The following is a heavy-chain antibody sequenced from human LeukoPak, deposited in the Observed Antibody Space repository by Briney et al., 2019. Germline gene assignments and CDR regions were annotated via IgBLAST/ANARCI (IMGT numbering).Heavy chain of an antibody. CDR2: INWNGGST. D-gene: IGHD6-13*01. CDR3: AKDSRVAAAGSYYFDY. CDR1: GFTFDDYG. Sequence: GGSLRLSCAASGFTFDDYGMSWVRQAPGKGLEWVSGINWNGGSTGYADSVKGRFTISRDNAKNSLYLQMNSLRAEDTALYYCAKDSRVAAAGSYYFDYWGQGTLVTVSS. J-gene: IGHJ4*02. V-gene: IGHV3-20*04.